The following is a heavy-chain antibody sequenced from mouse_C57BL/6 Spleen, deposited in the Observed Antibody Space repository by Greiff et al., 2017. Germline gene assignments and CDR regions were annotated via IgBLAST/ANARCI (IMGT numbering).Heavy chain of an antibody. CDR3: AKGEEDYYDY. J-gene: IGHJ2*01. D-gene: IGHD1-1*01. CDR2: IYPGDGDT. Sequence: QVQLQQSGPELVKPGASVKISCKASGYAFSSSWMNWVKQRPGKGLEWIGRIYPGDGDTNYNQKFKGKATLTVDQSSSTAYMQLNSLTSEDAAVYYCAKGEEDYYDYWGQGTTLTVSS. CDR1: GYAFSSSW. V-gene: IGHV1-82*01.